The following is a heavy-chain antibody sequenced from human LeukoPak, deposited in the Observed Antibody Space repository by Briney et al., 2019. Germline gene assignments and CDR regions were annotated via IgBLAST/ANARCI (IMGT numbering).Heavy chain of an antibody. CDR3: AKRADYGGNSYDY. CDR1: GFTFSNYV. J-gene: IGHJ4*02. V-gene: IGHV3-23*01. Sequence: PGGSLRLSCAASGFTFSNYVVSWVRQAPGKGLEWVSGISGSGGSTYYADSVKGRFTISRDNAKNTLYLQMNSLRAEDTAVYYCAKRADYGGNSYDYWGQGTLVTVSS. D-gene: IGHD4-23*01. CDR2: ISGSGGST.